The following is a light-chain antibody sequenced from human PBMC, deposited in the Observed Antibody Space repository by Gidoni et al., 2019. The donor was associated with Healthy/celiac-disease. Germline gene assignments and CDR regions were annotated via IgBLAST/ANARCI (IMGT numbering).Light chain of an antibody. CDR3: NSRDSSGNHLVV. Sequence: LTQDPAVSVALGQTVRITCQGDSLRSYYASWYQQKPGQAPVLVIYGKNNRPSGIPDRFSGSSSGNTATLTITGAQAEDEADYYCNSRDSSGNHLVVFGGGTKLTVL. CDR2: GKN. CDR1: SLRSYY. V-gene: IGLV3-19*01. J-gene: IGLJ2*01.